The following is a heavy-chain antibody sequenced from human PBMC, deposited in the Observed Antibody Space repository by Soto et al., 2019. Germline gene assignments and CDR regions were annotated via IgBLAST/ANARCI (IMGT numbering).Heavy chain of an antibody. CDR2: IRYDGSNK. V-gene: IGHV3-30-3*01. D-gene: IGHD3-10*01. CDR3: ARDPVNYYGSWTYGMDV. Sequence: GGSLRLSCAASGFSLSDYWMHWVRQAPGKGLEWVAVIRYDGSNKDYADSVKGRFTISRDNSKNTLYLQMNSLRPEDTAVYYCARDPVNYYGSWTYGMDVWGQGTTVTVSS. J-gene: IGHJ6*02. CDR1: GFSLSDYW.